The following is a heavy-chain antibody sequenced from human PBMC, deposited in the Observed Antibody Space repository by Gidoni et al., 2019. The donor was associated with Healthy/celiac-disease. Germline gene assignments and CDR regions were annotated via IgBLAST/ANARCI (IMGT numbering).Heavy chain of an antibody. CDR1: GCSISSYY. Sequence: QVQLQESGPGLVKPSETLSLTCTVSGCSISSYYWSWIRQPAGKGLEWIGRSYPSGSTNYNPSLKSRVTMSVDTSKNQFSLKLSSVTAADTAVYYCARTKGSTRHYYYYYMDVWGKGTTVTVSS. V-gene: IGHV4-4*07. D-gene: IGHD2-2*01. CDR3: ARTKGSTRHYYYYYMDV. CDR2: SYPSGST. J-gene: IGHJ6*03.